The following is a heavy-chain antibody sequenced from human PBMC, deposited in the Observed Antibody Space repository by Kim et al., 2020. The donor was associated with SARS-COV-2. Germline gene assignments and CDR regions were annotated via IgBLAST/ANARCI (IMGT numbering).Heavy chain of an antibody. CDR2: IWYDGSNK. Sequence: GGSLRLSCAASGFTFSSYGMHWVRQAPGKGLEWVAVIWYDGSNKYYADSVKGRFTISRDNSKNTLYLQMNSLRAEDTAVYYCAKAGLGYCNGGSCSGFDLWGRGTLVTVSS. CDR1: GFTFSSYG. CDR3: AKAGLGYCNGGSCSGFDL. J-gene: IGHJ2*01. V-gene: IGHV3-33*06. D-gene: IGHD2-15*01.